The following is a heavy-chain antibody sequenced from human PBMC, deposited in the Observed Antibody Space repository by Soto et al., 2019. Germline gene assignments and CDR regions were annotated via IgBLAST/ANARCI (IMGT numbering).Heavy chain of an antibody. Sequence: TGGSLRLSCAASGFTFSSYSMNWVRQAPGKGLEWVSSISSSSSYIYYADSVKGRFTISRDNAKNSLYLQMNSLRAEDTAVYYCARDRITIFGVVTKTHYGMDVWGKGTTVTVSS. CDR2: ISSSSSYI. D-gene: IGHD3-3*01. J-gene: IGHJ6*04. CDR3: ARDRITIFGVVTKTHYGMDV. V-gene: IGHV3-21*01. CDR1: GFTFSSYS.